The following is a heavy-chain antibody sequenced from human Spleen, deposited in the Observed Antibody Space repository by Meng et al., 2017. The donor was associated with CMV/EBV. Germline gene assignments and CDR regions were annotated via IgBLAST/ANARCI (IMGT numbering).Heavy chain of an antibody. CDR2: IYPDDSDT. CDR1: GYSFTTYW. V-gene: IGHV5-51*01. Sequence: GGSLRLSCKASGYSFTTYWIGWVRQMPGKGLEWMGIIYPDDSDTIYSPSFQGQVTISADKSISTAYLQWSSLKASDTAMYYCARLWICGGDCWYFDYWGQGTLVTVSS. CDR3: ARLWICGGDCWYFDY. J-gene: IGHJ4*02. D-gene: IGHD2-21*01.